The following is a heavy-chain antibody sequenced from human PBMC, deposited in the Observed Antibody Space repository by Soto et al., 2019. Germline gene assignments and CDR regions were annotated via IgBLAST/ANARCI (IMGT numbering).Heavy chain of an antibody. J-gene: IGHJ6*03. CDR3: ARGDILILVHYMDV. V-gene: IGHV3-21*01. Sequence: GGSLRLSCAASGFTFSSYSMNWVRQAPGKGLEWVSSISSSSSYIYYADSVKGRFTISRDNAKNSLYLQMNSLRAEDTAVYYCARGDILILVHYMDVWGKGTTVTVSS. CDR1: GFTFSSYS. D-gene: IGHD3-9*01. CDR2: ISSSSSYI.